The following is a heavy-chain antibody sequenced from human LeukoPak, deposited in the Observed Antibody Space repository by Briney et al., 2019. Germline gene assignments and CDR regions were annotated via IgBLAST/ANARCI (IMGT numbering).Heavy chain of an antibody. Sequence: GASVKVSCKVSGYTLTELSMHWVRQMPGKGLEWMGIIYPGDSDTRYSPSFQGQVTISADKSISTAYLQWSSLKASDTAMYYCARQPSTTDPFDYWAREPWSPSPQ. CDR1: GYTLTELS. D-gene: IGHD5/OR15-5a*01. J-gene: IGHJ4*02. CDR2: IYPGDSDT. V-gene: IGHV5-51*01. CDR3: ARQPSTTDPFDY.